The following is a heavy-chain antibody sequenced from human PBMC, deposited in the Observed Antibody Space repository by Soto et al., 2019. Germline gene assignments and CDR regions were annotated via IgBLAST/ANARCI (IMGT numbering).Heavy chain of an antibody. CDR2: ISGSGGST. CDR3: ARGPTAAAGLNWFDP. CDR1: A. D-gene: IGHD6-13*01. J-gene: IGHJ5*02. V-gene: IGHV3-23*01. Sequence: AMSWVRQAPGKGLEWVSAISGSGGSTYYADSVKGRFTISRDNSKNTLYLQMNSLRAEDTAVYYCARGPTAAAGLNWFDPWGQGTLVTVSS.